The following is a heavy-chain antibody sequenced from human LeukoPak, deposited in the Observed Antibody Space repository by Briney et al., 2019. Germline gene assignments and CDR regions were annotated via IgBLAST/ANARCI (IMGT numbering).Heavy chain of an antibody. CDR1: GGSISNYY. CDR3: ARVGGTNYYYYGMDV. Sequence: PSETLSLTCTVSGGSISNYYWSWLRQPPGKGLEWIGYIYYSGSTNYNPSLKSRVTISVDTSKNQFSLKLSSVTAADTAVYYCARVGGTNYYYYGMDVWGQGTTVTVSS. J-gene: IGHJ6*02. V-gene: IGHV4-59*01. D-gene: IGHD3-16*01. CDR2: IYYSGST.